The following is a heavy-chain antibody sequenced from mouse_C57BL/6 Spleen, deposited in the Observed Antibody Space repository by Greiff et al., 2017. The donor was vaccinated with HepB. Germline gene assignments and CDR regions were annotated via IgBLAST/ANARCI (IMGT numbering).Heavy chain of an antibody. Sequence: EVKLEESGGGLVKPGGSLKLSCAASGFTFSSYAMSWVRQTPEKRLEWVATISDGGSYTYYPDNVKGRFTISRDNAKNNLYLQMSHLKSEDTAMYYCAREVTTVFDYWGQGSTLTVSS. D-gene: IGHD2-2*01. V-gene: IGHV5-4*01. CDR3: AREVTTVFDY. J-gene: IGHJ2*01. CDR2: ISDGGSYT. CDR1: GFTFSSYA.